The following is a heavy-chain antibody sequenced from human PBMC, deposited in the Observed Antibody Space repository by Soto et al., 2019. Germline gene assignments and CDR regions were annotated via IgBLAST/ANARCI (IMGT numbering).Heavy chain of an antibody. CDR1: GFTFSSYA. CDR2: ISGSGGST. J-gene: IGHJ4*02. Sequence: EVQLLESGGGLVQPGGSLRLSCAASGFTFSSYAMSWVRQAPGKGLEWVSAISGSGGSTYYADSVKGRFTISRDNSKNTLYLQMNSLRAEDTAVYYCAKDLYFYVGAEDYFDYWGQGTLVTVSS. CDR3: AKDLYFYVGAEDYFDY. D-gene: IGHD1-26*01. V-gene: IGHV3-23*01.